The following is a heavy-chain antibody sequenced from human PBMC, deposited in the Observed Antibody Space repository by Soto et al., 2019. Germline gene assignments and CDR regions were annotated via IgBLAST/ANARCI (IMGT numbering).Heavy chain of an antibody. CDR1: GYSFTSYW. CDR3: AIGGIGYCSSTSCLRHYYGMDV. J-gene: IGHJ6*02. Sequence: PGESLKISCKGSGYSFTSYWISWVRQMPGKGLEWMGRIDPSDSYTNYSPSFQGHVTISADKSISTAYLQWSSLKASDTAMYYCAIGGIGYCSSTSCLRHYYGMDVWGQGTTVTV. V-gene: IGHV5-10-1*01. CDR2: IDPSDSYT. D-gene: IGHD2-2*01.